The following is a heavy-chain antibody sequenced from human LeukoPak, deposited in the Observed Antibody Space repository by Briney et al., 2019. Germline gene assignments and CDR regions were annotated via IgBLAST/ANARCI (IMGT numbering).Heavy chain of an antibody. CDR2: ISSSSSYI. J-gene: IGHJ3*02. Sequence: GGSLRLSCAASGFTFSSYSMNWVRQAPGKGLEWVSSISSSSSYIYYADSVKGRFTISRDNARNSLYLQMNSLRAEDTAVYYCARDHNHDAFDIWGQGTMVTVSS. V-gene: IGHV3-21*01. D-gene: IGHD1-1*01. CDR3: ARDHNHDAFDI. CDR1: GFTFSSYS.